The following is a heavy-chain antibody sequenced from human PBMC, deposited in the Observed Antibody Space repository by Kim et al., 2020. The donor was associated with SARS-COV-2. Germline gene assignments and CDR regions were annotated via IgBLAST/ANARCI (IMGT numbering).Heavy chain of an antibody. V-gene: IGHV3-23*01. CDR2: ISGSGGST. CDR1: GFTFSSYA. D-gene: IGHD2-8*01. J-gene: IGHJ6*02. Sequence: GGSLRLSCAASGFTFSSYAMSWVRQAPGKGLEWVSAISGSGGSTYYADSVKGRFTISRDNSKNTLYLQMNSLRAEDTAVYYCAKRMVYAIGGGRGMDVWGQGTTVTVSS. CDR3: AKRMVYAIGGGRGMDV.